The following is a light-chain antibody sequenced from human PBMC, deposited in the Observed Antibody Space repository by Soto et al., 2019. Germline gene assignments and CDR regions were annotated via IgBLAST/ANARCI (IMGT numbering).Light chain of an antibody. CDR3: QQYNRSPWT. Sequence: DIQMTQSPSTLSASVGGRVTITCRASQSISNWLAWYQQKPGKAPKLLIYYASSLASGVPTRFSGSGSGTEYTLTISSLQPVDFATYYCQQYNRSPWTFGQGTKVEIK. CDR1: QSISNW. J-gene: IGKJ1*01. V-gene: IGKV1-5*01. CDR2: YAS.